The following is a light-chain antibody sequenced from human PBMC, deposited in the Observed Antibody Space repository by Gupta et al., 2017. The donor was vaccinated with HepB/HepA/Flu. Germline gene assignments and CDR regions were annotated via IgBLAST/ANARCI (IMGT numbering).Light chain of an antibody. V-gene: IGKV3-15*01. CDR1: QSVSSN. CDR3: QQYNNWPPLT. Sequence: IVMTQSPATQSVSPGERATLSCRASQSVSSNLAWYQQKPGQAPRLLIYGASTRATGIPARFIGSGSGTEFTLTISSLQSEDFAVYYCQQYNNWPPLTFGGGTKVEIK. CDR2: GAS. J-gene: IGKJ4*01.